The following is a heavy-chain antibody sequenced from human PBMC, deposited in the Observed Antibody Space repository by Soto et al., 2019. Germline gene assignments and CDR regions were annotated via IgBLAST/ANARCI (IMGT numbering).Heavy chain of an antibody. Sequence: WESLLLSCASSVFTFTMYIMDRVRQAPGRGVAWVSSISSTTNYIYYGDSLKGRFTISRDNAKNSLYLEMNSLRAEDTAVYYCARESEDRTSNFDYWGQGTLVPGSS. CDR1: VFTFTMYI. CDR3: ARESEDRTSNFDY. CDR2: ISSTTNYI. V-gene: IGHV3-21*06. J-gene: IGHJ4*02.